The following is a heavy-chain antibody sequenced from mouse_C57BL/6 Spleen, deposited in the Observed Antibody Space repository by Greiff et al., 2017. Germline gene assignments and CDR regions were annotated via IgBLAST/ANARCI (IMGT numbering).Heavy chain of an antibody. CDR3: ASSSRSSYGYFDV. CDR1: GFTFSDYG. J-gene: IGHJ1*03. V-gene: IGHV5-17*01. Sequence: EVQLVESGGGLVKPGGSLKLSCAASGFTFSDYGFHGVRQAPERGRGGVAYFISGSSTIYYADTVKGRFTISRDNAKNTLFLQMTSLRSEDTAMYYCASSSRSSYGYFDVWGTGTTVTVSS. CDR2: FISGSSTI. D-gene: IGHD1-1*01.